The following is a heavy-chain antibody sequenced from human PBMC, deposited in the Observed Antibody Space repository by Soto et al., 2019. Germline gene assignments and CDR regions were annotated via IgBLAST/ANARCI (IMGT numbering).Heavy chain of an antibody. CDR3: ARETIFGVVLNY. Sequence: EVQLVESGGGLVQPGGSLRLSCAVSGFTFSSYWMHWVRQAPGKGLVWVSRINSDGSSTSYADSVKGRFTISRDNAKNTLYLQMNSLRAEDTAVYYCARETIFGVVLNYWGQGTLVTVSS. CDR2: INSDGSST. D-gene: IGHD3-3*01. V-gene: IGHV3-74*01. J-gene: IGHJ4*02. CDR1: GFTFSSYW.